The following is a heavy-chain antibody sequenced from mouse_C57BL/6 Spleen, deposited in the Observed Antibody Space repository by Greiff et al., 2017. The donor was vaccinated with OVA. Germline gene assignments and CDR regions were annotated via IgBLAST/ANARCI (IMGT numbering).Heavy chain of an antibody. CDR3: ARGGSSYWFAY. J-gene: IGHJ3*01. Sequence: EVKLQESGPGLVKPSQSLSLTCSVTGYSITSGYYWNWIRQFPGNKLEWMGYISYDGSNNYNPSLKNRISITRDTSKNQFFLKLNSVTTEDTATXYCARGGSSYWFAYWGQGTLVTVSA. D-gene: IGHD1-1*01. V-gene: IGHV3-6*01. CDR2: ISYDGSN. CDR1: GYSITSGYY.